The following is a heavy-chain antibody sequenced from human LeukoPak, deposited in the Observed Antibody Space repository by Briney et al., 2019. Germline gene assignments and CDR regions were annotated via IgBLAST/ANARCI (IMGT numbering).Heavy chain of an antibody. J-gene: IGHJ5*02. CDR2: ISGSGGST. CDR1: GFTFSGPT. Sequence: GGSLRLSCAASGFTFSGPTMNWVRQAPGKGLEWVSAISGSGGSTYYADSVKGRFTISRDNSKNTLYLQMNSLRAEDTAVYYCAKVSTDIVVVPAANVFWFDPWGQGTLVTVSS. D-gene: IGHD2-2*01. V-gene: IGHV3-23*01. CDR3: AKVSTDIVVVPAANVFWFDP.